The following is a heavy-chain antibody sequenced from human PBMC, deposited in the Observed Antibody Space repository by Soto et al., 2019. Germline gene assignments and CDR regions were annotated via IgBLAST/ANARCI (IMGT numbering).Heavy chain of an antibody. CDR3: ARDSPIGITFSGYETIDY. J-gene: IGHJ4*02. CDR2: IIPLLDIA. V-gene: IGHV1-69*08. CDR1: GGTFSNDI. Sequence: QVQLVQSGAEVKKPGSSVKVSCKTSGGTFSNDIITWVRQAPGQGLEWMGRIIPLLDIANYAQKFEGRVTITADKSTRTAYMELNSLRSEDTAVYYCARDSPIGITFSGYETIDYWGQGTLVTVSS. D-gene: IGHD5-12*01.